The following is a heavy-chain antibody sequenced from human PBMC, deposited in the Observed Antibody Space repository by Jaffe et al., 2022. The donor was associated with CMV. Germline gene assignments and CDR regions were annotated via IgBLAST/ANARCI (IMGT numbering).Heavy chain of an antibody. D-gene: IGHD3-10*01. CDR2: IWYDGRDT. Sequence: QVQLVESGGGVVQPGRSLRVSCAASGFNFSSHGMHWVRQAPGKGLEWVAVIWYDGRDTFYADSVKGRFTISRDNSKNTLYLQMNSLRVEDTGVYYCARGLSRTSYYGMDVWGQGTTVIVS. J-gene: IGHJ6*02. CDR3: ARGLSRTSYYGMDV. V-gene: IGHV3-33*01. CDR1: GFNFSSHG.